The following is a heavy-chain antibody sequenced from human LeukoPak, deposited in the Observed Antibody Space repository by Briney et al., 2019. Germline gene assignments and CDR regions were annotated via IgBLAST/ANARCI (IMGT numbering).Heavy chain of an antibody. CDR2: MNPNSGNT. V-gene: IGHV1-8*03. CDR1: GYTFTSYA. Sequence: ASVKVSCKASGYTFTSYAMHWVRQAPGQGLEWMGWMNPNSGNTGYAQKFQGRVTITRNTSISTAYMELSSLRSEDTAVYYCARGLTRLTYYDFRSGYWNMDVWGKGTTVTVSS. J-gene: IGHJ6*04. D-gene: IGHD3-3*01. CDR3: ARGLTRLTYYDFRSGYWNMDV.